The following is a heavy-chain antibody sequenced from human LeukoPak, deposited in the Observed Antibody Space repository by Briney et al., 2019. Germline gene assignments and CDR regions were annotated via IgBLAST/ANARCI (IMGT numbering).Heavy chain of an antibody. J-gene: IGHJ4*02. V-gene: IGHV4-59*11. D-gene: IGHD3-22*01. Sequence: SETLSLTCTVSGGSISSHNWNWIRQPPGKGLEWIGDIYSSGSPNYNPSLKSRVVISVDTSKNQFSLKLSSVTAADTAVYYCARVDSSGYYTFFDYWGQGTLVTVSS. CDR2: IYSSGSP. CDR1: GGSISSHN. CDR3: ARVDSSGYYTFFDY.